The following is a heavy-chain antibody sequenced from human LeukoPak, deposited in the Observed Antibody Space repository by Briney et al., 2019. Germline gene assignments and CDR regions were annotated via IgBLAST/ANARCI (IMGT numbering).Heavy chain of an antibody. CDR2: ISYDGSNK. CDR3: AREGYSYGYGYYFDY. Sequence: GGSLRLSCAAPGFTFSSYAMHWVRQAPGKGLEWVAVISYDGSNKYYADSVKGRFTISRDNSKNTLYLQMNSLRAEDTAVYYCAREGYSYGYGYYFDYWGQGTLVTVSS. CDR1: GFTFSSYA. V-gene: IGHV3-30*04. D-gene: IGHD5-18*01. J-gene: IGHJ4*02.